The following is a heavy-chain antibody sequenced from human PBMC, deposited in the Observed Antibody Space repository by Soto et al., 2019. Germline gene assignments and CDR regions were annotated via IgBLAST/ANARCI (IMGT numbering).Heavy chain of an antibody. CDR3: AHRVLRTVFGLVTTTAIYFDF. J-gene: IGHJ4*02. CDR2: MYWDDDK. V-gene: IGHV2-5*02. D-gene: IGHD3-3*01. CDR1: GFSLTTSGVG. Sequence: QITLNESGPTQVKPRQTLTLTCTFSGFSLTTSGVGVGWIRQSPGKAPERLALMYWDDDKRYSTSLKSRLTTTQDTSKTQVVLTTADLDPADTATYYCAHRVLRTVFGLVTTTAIYFDFWGQGTPVAVSS.